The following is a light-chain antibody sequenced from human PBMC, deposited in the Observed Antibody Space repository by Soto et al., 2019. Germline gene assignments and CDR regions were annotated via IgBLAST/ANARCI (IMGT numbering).Light chain of an antibody. CDR3: QQYGSSPRFT. Sequence: EIVLTQSPATLSSFPGDRVTLSCRASQAVNTRLAWYQHKPGQAPRLLIYLASNRAAGVPARFSGSGSGTDFTLTISDVEPEDFAVYYCQQYGSSPRFTFGGGTKVEIK. J-gene: IGKJ4*01. V-gene: IGKV3D-11*03. CDR1: QAVNTR. CDR2: LAS.